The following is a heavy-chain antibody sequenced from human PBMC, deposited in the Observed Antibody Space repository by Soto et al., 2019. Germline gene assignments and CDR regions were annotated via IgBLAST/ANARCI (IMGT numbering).Heavy chain of an antibody. CDR3: ALAAAGTGLFDY. CDR2: IYYSGST. V-gene: IGHV4-59*07. CDR1: GGSICSYY. J-gene: IGHJ4*02. Sequence: PSDTLSLTCAVSGGSICSYYWGWIRQPPGKGLEWIGYIYYSGSTNYNPSLKSRVTISVDTSKNQFSLKLSSVTAADTAVYYCALAAAGTGLFDYWGQGTLVTVSS. D-gene: IGHD6-13*01.